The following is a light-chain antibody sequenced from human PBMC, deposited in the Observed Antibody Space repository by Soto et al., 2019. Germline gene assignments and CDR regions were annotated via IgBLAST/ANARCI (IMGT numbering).Light chain of an antibody. CDR3: QQYDNWPRT. Sequence: EMVMTQTPCTLFVSPVEIATLSCRASQSVSTNLAWYQQKPGQAPRLLIYGASTRATGIPARFSGSGSGTEFTLTISGLQSEDFAVYYCQQYDNWPRTFGQGTKVDIK. CDR1: QSVSTN. V-gene: IGKV3-15*01. J-gene: IGKJ1*01. CDR2: GAS.